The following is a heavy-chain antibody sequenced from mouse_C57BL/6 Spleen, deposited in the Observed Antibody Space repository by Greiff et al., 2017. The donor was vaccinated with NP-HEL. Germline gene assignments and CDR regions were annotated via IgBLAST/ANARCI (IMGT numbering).Heavy chain of an antibody. J-gene: IGHJ1*03. V-gene: IGHV1-22*01. CDR3: GCSRVGNWYFDV. CDR2: INPNNGGT. D-gene: IGHD1-1*01. Sequence: EVKLMESGPELVKPGASVKMSCKASGYTFTDYNMHWVKQSHGKSLEWIGYINPNNGGTSYNQKFKGKATLTVNKSSSTAYMELRSLTSEDSAVYYCGCSRVGNWYFDVWGTGTTVTVSS. CDR1: GYTFTDYN.